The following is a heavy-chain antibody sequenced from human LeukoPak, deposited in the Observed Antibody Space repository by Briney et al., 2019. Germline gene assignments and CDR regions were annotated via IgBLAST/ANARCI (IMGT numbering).Heavy chain of an antibody. V-gene: IGHV1-18*01. CDR3: ASFSPTTATFDY. CDR1: GYTLTSYV. J-gene: IGHJ4*02. D-gene: IGHD1-26*01. Sequence: ASVKVSCKPSGYTLTSYVISWVRQAPGQGLEWMGWISGYNGNTNYAQKLQGRVTMTTDTSTSTAYMELTSLRSDDTAVYDCASFSPTTATFDYWGQGTLVTVSS. CDR2: ISGYNGNT.